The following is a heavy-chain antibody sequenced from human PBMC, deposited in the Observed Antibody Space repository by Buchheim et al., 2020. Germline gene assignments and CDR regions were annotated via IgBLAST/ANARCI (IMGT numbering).Heavy chain of an antibody. J-gene: IGHJ4*02. CDR3: ASKVVPHY. D-gene: IGHD2-15*01. Sequence: EVQLVESGGGLVQPGGSLRLSCAASGFSFSSYWMTWVRQAPGKGLEWVANIKQDGSEKHYVDSVKGRLTISRANAKSLMFLQMDSLRAEDAAVYYCASKVVPHYWGQGTL. CDR1: GFSFSSYW. CDR2: IKQDGSEK. V-gene: IGHV3-7*03.